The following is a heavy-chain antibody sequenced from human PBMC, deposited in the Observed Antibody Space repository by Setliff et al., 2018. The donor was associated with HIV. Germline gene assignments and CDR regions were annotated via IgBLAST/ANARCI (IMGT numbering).Heavy chain of an antibody. CDR1: GYTFTSYK. V-gene: IGHV1-46*01. Sequence: ASVKVSCKASGYTFTSYKMHWVRQAPGQGLEWMGIINPSDGSRRFAQKFQDRLTMTRDTTTTTVYMELSSLRSEDTAVYHCARDNTVWSCDHWGQGTLVTVSS. D-gene: IGHD2-8*02. CDR2: INPSDGSR. CDR3: ARDNTVWSCDH. J-gene: IGHJ4*02.